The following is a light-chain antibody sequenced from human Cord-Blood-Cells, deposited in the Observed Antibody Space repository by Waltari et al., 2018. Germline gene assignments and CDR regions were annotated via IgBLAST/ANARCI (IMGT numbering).Light chain of an antibody. Sequence: EFVLHRSPATLPLSQGERATLSCRASQSVSSYLAGYQQKPGQAPRLLIYDASNRATGIPARFSGSGSGTDFTLTISSLEPEDFAVYYCQQRSNWPPITFGQGTRLEIK. CDR3: QQRSNWPPIT. V-gene: IGKV3-11*01. CDR1: QSVSSY. CDR2: DAS. J-gene: IGKJ5*01.